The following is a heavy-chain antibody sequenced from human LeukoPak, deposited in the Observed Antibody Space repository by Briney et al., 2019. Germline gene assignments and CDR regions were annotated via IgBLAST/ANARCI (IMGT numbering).Heavy chain of an antibody. CDR2: NIPIFGTA. CDR1: GGTFSSYA. J-gene: IGHJ4*02. Sequence: GSSVKVSCKASGGTFSSYAISWVRQAPGQGLEWMGGNIPIFGTANYAQKFQGRVTITTDESTSTAYMELSSLRSEDTAVYYCARAMPMVVTLPGKYYFDYWGQGTLVTVSS. CDR3: ARAMPMVVTLPGKYYFDY. V-gene: IGHV1-69*05. D-gene: IGHD4-23*01.